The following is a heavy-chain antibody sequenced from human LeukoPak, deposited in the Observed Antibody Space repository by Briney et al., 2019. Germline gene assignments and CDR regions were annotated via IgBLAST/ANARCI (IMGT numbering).Heavy chain of an antibody. CDR1: GGSISSYY. CDR3: AREVAVESRYFDL. Sequence: PSETLSLTCTVSGGSISSYYWSWIRQPPGKGLEWIGYIYYSGSTNYNPSLKSRVTISVDTSKNQFSLKLSSVTAADTAVYYCAREVAVESRYFDLWGRGTLVTVSS. V-gene: IGHV4-59*01. J-gene: IGHJ2*01. CDR2: IYYSGST. D-gene: IGHD6-19*01.